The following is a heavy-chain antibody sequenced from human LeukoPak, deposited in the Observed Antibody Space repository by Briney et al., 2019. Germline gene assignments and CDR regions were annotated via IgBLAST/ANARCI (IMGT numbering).Heavy chain of an antibody. CDR3: AKAIYSYVKGPVDY. J-gene: IGHJ4*02. CDR2: IKQDGSEK. CDR1: GFTFSSYW. D-gene: IGHD5-18*01. Sequence: PGGSLRLSCAASGFTFSSYWMSWVRQAPGKGLEWVANIKQDGSEKYYVDSVKGRFTISRDNAKNSLYLQMNSLRAEDTAVYSCAKAIYSYVKGPVDYWGQGTLVSVSS. V-gene: IGHV3-7*03.